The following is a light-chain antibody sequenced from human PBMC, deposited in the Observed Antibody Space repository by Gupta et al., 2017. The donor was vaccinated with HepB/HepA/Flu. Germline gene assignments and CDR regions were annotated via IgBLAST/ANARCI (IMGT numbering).Light chain of an antibody. V-gene: IGKV1-5*03. CDR3: QQENDSFIT. CDR2: KAS. CDR1: QNVNNW. J-gene: IGKJ5*01. Sequence: DMQMTQFPFTLSASVGDRVTITCRASQNVNNWLAWYQQKPGKAPNLLIYKASTLESGVPSRFSGSGSGTEFTVTISSLQPADFATYYCQQENDSFITFGQGTLLETK.